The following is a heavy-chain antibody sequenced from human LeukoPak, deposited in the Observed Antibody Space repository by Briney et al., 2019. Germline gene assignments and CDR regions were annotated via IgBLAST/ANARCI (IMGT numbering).Heavy chain of an antibody. V-gene: IGHV3-30*02. D-gene: IGHD1-26*01. J-gene: IGHJ6*03. Sequence: GGSLRLSCAASEFSFKNYWMSWVRQAPGKGLEWVAFIRYDGSSKYYVDSVKGRFTISRDNSKNTLYLQMNSLRAEDTAVYFCAKGSGWEASYFYYYMDVWGKGTTVTISS. CDR1: EFSFKNYW. CDR3: AKGSGWEASYFYYYMDV. CDR2: IRYDGSSK.